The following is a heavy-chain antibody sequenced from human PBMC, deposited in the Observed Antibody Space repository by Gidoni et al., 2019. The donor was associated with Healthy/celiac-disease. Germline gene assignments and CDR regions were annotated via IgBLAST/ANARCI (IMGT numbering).Heavy chain of an antibody. J-gene: IGHJ5*02. CDR3: AREEVSDYHKTYNWFDP. CDR2: IYYSGST. V-gene: IGHV4-39*07. D-gene: IGHD4-17*01. CDR1: GGSISSSRYY. Sequence: QLQLQESGPGLVEPSETLSPTCTVSGGSISSSRYYWGWSRQPPGKGLEWIGSIYYSGSTYYNPSLKSRVTISVDTSKNQFSLKLSSVTAADTAVYYCAREEVSDYHKTYNWFDPWGQGTLVTVSS.